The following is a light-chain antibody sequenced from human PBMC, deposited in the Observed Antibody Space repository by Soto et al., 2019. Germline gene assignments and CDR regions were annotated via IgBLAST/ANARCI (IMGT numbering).Light chain of an antibody. CDR1: QDISSY. CDR2: GAS. V-gene: IGKV1-9*01. Sequence: DIQLTQSPSFLSASVGDKVTITCRAGQDISSYLAWFQQEPGKAPKLLIYGASTLQSGVPSRFSGSGSGTNFTLTISSLRPKDFATFFCQQFANYPPFFGGGTKVDIK. CDR3: QQFANYPPF. J-gene: IGKJ4*01.